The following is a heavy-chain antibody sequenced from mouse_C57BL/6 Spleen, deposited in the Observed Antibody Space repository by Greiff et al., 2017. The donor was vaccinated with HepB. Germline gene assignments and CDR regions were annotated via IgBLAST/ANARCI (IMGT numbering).Heavy chain of an antibody. J-gene: IGHJ3*01. Sequence: EVKLVESGEGLVKPGGSLKLSCAASGFTFSSYAMSRVRQTPEKRLEWVAYLSSGGDYIYYADTVKGRFTISRDNARNTLYLQMSSLKSEVTAMYYCTRDSSGGFAYWGQGTLVTVSA. V-gene: IGHV5-9-1*02. CDR2: LSSGGDYI. CDR3: TRDSSGGFAY. CDR1: GFTFSSYA. D-gene: IGHD3-2*02.